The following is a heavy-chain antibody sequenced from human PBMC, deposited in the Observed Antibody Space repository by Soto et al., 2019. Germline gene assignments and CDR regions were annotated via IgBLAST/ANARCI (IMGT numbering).Heavy chain of an antibody. D-gene: IGHD3-9*01. CDR1: GGSISSGGYS. Sequence: PSETLSLTCAVSGGSISSGGYSWSWIRQPPGKGLEWIGYIYHSGSTYYTPSLKSRVTISVDKSKNQFSLKLSSVTAADTAVYYCARVEGFKKYYDILTGYYHRRWFDPWGQGTLVTVSS. J-gene: IGHJ5*02. V-gene: IGHV4-30-2*01. CDR2: IYHSGST. CDR3: ARVEGFKKYYDILTGYYHRRWFDP.